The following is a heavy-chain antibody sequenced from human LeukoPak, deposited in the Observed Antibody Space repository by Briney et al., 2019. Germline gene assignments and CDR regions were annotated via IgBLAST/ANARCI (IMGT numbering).Heavy chain of an antibody. J-gene: IGHJ3*02. D-gene: IGHD2-21*02. V-gene: IGHV4-39*07. Sequence: SETLSLTCTVSGGSISSSSYYWGWIRQPPGKGLEWIGRIYTSGSTNYNPSLKSRVTMSVDTSKNQFSLKLSSVTAADTAVYYCARGSRLLFDAFDIWGQGTMVTVSS. CDR2: IYTSGST. CDR3: ARGSRLLFDAFDI. CDR1: GGSISSSSYY.